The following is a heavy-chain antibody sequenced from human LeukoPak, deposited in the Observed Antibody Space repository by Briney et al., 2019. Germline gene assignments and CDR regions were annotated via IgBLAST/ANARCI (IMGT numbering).Heavy chain of an antibody. Sequence: ASVKVSCKASGYTFTSYYMHWVRHAPRQGLEWVGIINPSGGSTSYAQKFQGRVTMTRDTSTSTVYMELSSLRSEDTAVYYCARTPVDLATDDFDYWGQGTLVTVSS. V-gene: IGHV1-46*01. CDR2: INPSGGST. CDR1: GYTFTSYY. D-gene: IGHD5-24*01. CDR3: ARTPVDLATDDFDY. J-gene: IGHJ4*02.